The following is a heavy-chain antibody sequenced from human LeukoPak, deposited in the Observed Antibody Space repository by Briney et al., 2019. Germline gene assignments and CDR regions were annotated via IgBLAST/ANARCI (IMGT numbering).Heavy chain of an antibody. Sequence: GGSLRLSCAASGFTFSDYYMSWIRPAPGKGLEWVSYISSSSSYTNYADSVMGRFTISRDNAKNSLYLQMNSLRAEDTAVYFCARDIVVVVTAPNYYYYGMDVWGQGTTVTVFS. J-gene: IGHJ6*02. CDR3: ARDIVVVVTAPNYYYYGMDV. CDR1: GFTFSDYY. D-gene: IGHD2-15*01. V-gene: IGHV3-11*06. CDR2: ISSSSSYT.